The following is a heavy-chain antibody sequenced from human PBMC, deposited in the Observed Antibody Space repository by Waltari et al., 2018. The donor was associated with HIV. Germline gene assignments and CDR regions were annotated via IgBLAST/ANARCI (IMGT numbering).Heavy chain of an antibody. D-gene: IGHD6-13*01. CDR3: VKEHQYSHSWYSYYGMDV. V-gene: IGHV3-23*01. CDR1: GFTFSNYG. J-gene: IGHJ6*02. Sequence: EVQVLESGGALVQPGGSLRLSCAASGFTFSNYGMSCARQAPGKGLAWVSTNSGSGGSTYYAEAGTGRFTVTRDNSKTSLYLQMNSLRAEDTAVYFCVKEHQYSHSWYSYYGMDVWGQGTTVTVSS. CDR2: NSGSGGST.